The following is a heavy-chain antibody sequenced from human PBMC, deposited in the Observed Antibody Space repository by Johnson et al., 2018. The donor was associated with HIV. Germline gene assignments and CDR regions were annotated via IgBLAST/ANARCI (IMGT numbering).Heavy chain of an antibody. CDR3: ARGDDGDYFGYAFDL. CDR2: INQDGREK. Sequence: VQLVESGGGVVQPGRSLKLSCAASGFPFSTYAVHWVRQSPGKGLEWVANINQDGREKYDVDSVKGRFTISRDNAKNSLYLQMNSLRAEDSAVYYCARGDDGDYFGYAFDLWGQGTMVTVSS. D-gene: IGHD4-17*01. V-gene: IGHV3-7*01. CDR1: GFPFSTYA. J-gene: IGHJ3*01.